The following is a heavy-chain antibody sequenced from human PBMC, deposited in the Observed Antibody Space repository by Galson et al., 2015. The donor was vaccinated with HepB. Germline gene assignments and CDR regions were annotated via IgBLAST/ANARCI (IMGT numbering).Heavy chain of an antibody. CDR1: GFTFGKSG. Sequence: LRLSCAASGFTFGKSGMHWVRKAPGKGLEWLAVVSHDTTKTYYADSVKGRFTISRDNSKDTVYLQMNSLRPDDTAVYYCARGSGGNFFDSSGYFHWGQGTQVTVSS. D-gene: IGHD3-22*01. J-gene: IGHJ4*02. CDR3: ARGSGGNFFDSSGYFH. V-gene: IGHV3-30*03. CDR2: VSHDTTKT.